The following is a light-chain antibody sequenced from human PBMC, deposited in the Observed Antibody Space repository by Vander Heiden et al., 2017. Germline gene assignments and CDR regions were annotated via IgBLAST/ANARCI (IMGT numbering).Light chain of an antibody. V-gene: IGKV4-1*01. Sequence: DIVMDQSPDSLAVSLGERATINCKSSQSVLYNSNNKNYLAWYQQKPGQPPKLLIYWASTRESGVPDRFSGSGSGTDFTLTISSLQAEDVAVYYCQQYYSTPRTLGQGTKVEIK. CDR2: WAS. CDR1: QSVLYNSNNKNY. J-gene: IGKJ1*01. CDR3: QQYYSTPRT.